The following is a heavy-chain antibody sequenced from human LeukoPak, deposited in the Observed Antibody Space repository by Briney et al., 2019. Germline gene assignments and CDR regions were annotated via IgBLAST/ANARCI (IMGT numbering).Heavy chain of an antibody. D-gene: IGHD2-21*01. CDR3: ARPSYCVFDNCGYWLDP. V-gene: IGHV1-69*04. CDR1: GGTFSSYA. Sequence: SVKDSCKASGGTFSSYAISWVRQAPGQGLEWMGRVIPILGIANYAQKFQGRVTITADKSTSTAYMELSSLRSEDTAVYYCARPSYCVFDNCGYWLDPWGPGTLITVSS. J-gene: IGHJ5*02. CDR2: VIPILGIA.